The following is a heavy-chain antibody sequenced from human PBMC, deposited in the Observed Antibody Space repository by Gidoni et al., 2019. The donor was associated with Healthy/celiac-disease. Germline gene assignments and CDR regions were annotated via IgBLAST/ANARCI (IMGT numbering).Heavy chain of an antibody. J-gene: IGHJ4*02. Sequence: EVQLVESGGGLVKPGGSLRLSCAASGFTFSSYSMNWVRQAPGKGLEWFSSISSSSSYIYYADSVKGRFTISRDNAKNSLYLQMNSLRAEDTAVYYCARDVSRQWLVRLNFDYWGQGTLVTVSS. V-gene: IGHV3-21*01. CDR3: ARDVSRQWLVRLNFDY. CDR2: ISSSSSYI. D-gene: IGHD6-19*01. CDR1: GFTFSSYS.